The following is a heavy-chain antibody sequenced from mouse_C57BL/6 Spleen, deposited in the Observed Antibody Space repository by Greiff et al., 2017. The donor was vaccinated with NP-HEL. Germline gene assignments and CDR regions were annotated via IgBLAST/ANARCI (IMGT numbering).Heavy chain of an antibody. D-gene: IGHD3-1*01. Sequence: QVHVKQSGAELAKPGASVKLSCKASGYTFTSYWMHWVKQRPGQGLEWIGYINPSSGYTKYNQKFKDKATLTADKSSSTAYMQLSSLTYEDSAVYYCAREGGRAYYAMDYWGQGTSVTVSS. CDR3: AREGGRAYYAMDY. CDR1: GYTFTSYW. CDR2: INPSSGYT. V-gene: IGHV1-7*01. J-gene: IGHJ4*01.